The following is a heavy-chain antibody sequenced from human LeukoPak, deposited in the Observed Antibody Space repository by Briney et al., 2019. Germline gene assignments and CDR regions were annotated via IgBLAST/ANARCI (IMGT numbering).Heavy chain of an antibody. CDR2: IKPDGSEK. V-gene: IGHV3-7*03. J-gene: IGHJ5*01. D-gene: IGHD2-21*02. CDR1: GFTLSRYW. Sequence: GGSLRLSCAASGFTLSRYWMSWVRQAPGKGLEWVANIKPDGSEKHYVDSVKGRFTISRDNSNNTLFLHMNSLRAEDTAVYFCAKDSDSVLVTAIFDSWGQGSLVTVSS. CDR3: AKDSDSVLVTAIFDS.